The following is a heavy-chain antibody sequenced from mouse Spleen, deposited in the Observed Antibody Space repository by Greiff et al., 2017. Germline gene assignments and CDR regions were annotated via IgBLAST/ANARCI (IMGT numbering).Heavy chain of an antibody. Sequence: VQLQQPGAELVMPGASVKLSCKASGYTFTSYWMHWVKQRPGQGLEWIGEIDPSDSYTNYNQKFKGKATLTVDKSSSTAYMQLSSLTSEDSAVYYCARSTGTGTVDYWGQGTTLTVSS. V-gene: IGHV1-69*01. CDR2: IDPSDSYT. J-gene: IGHJ2*01. CDR3: ARSTGTGTVDY. CDR1: GYTFTSYW. D-gene: IGHD4-1*01.